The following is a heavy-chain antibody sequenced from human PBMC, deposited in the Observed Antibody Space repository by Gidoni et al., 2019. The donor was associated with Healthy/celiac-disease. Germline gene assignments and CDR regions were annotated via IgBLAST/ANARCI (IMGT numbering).Heavy chain of an antibody. CDR2: IYYSGSP. V-gene: IGHV4-39*01. CDR3: ARLRSRSLDEGPHSSGWYDYFDY. Sequence: QLQLQESGPGLVTPSETLSLTCTVSGGSISSSSYYLGWLRQPPGKGLEWIGSIYYSGSPYYNPSLKSRVTISVDTSKNQFSLKLSSVTAADTAVYYCARLRSRSLDEGPHSSGWYDYFDYWGQGTLVTVSS. J-gene: IGHJ4*02. CDR1: GGSISSSSYY. D-gene: IGHD6-19*01.